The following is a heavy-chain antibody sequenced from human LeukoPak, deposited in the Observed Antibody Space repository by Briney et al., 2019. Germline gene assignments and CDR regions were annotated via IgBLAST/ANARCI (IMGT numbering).Heavy chain of an antibody. V-gene: IGHV4-59*13. CDR3: ARDRSAAPADY. CDR1: GGSITNNY. D-gene: IGHD6-13*01. CDR2: THDSGNS. Sequence: SETLSLTCTASGGSITNNYWAWIRQPPGKGLEWIGYTHDSGNSNYNPSLRSRVTISIDTSKNQFSLKLTSVTAADTAVYYCARDRSAAPADYWGQGTLVTVSS. J-gene: IGHJ4*02.